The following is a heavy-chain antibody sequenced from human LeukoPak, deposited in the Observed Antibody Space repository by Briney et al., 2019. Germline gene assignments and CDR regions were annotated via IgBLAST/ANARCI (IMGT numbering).Heavy chain of an antibody. CDR1: GFTFSNAW. CDR3: TTDPAGVTTVTSPNYYFDY. J-gene: IGHJ4*02. D-gene: IGHD4-17*01. CDR2: ISIKTHGATA. Sequence: PGGSLRLSCAASGFTFSNAWMSWVRQAAGKGLEWVGRISIKTHGATAVSPAPVQGRFTVSRDDSKSTLYLQMNSLKTEDTAVYYCTTDPAGVTTVTSPNYYFDYWGQGTLVTVSS. V-gene: IGHV3-15*01.